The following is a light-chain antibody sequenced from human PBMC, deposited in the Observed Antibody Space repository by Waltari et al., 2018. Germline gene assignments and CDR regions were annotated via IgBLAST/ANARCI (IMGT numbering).Light chain of an antibody. V-gene: IGKV1-39*01. J-gene: IGKJ2*01. CDR3: QQSYSIPYT. CDR2: AAS. Sequence: DIQLTPPPSSLSASVGDRVPFTCRASETVSSYLNLYQQSPGKAPKLLIYAASSLRSGVPSRFSGRRSGSDFTLTVSSLQPEDFATYYCQQSYSIPYTFGQGTRLDLK. CDR1: ETVSSY.